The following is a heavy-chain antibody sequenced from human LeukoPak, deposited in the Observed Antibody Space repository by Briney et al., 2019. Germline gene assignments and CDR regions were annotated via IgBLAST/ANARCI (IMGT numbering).Heavy chain of an antibody. V-gene: IGHV4-39*07. CDR3: ARAVAGTRSLGY. D-gene: IGHD6-19*01. CDR2: IYYSGST. CDR1: GGSISSSSYY. J-gene: IGHJ4*02. Sequence: SETLSLTCTVSGGSISSSSYYWGWIRQPPGKGLEWIGSIYYSGSTYYNPSLKSRVTISVDTSKNQFSLKLSSVTAADTAVYYCARAVAGTRSLGYWGQGTLVTVSS.